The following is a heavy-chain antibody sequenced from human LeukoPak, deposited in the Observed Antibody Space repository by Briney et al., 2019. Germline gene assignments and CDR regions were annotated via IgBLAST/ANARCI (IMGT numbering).Heavy chain of an antibody. J-gene: IGHJ4*02. D-gene: IGHD1-26*01. CDR2: ISHSVHT. CDR3: ARGEVGEFDH. V-gene: IGHV4-38-2*02. Sequence: SETLSLTCTVSSYSITRSYNWGWVRHSPGNGLEFIASISHSVHTYYNPSLKILHTIYIHTSKNYFSLSLVSVTAPDTSVYFCARGEVGEFDHWGQATLVTASS. CDR1: SYSITRSYN.